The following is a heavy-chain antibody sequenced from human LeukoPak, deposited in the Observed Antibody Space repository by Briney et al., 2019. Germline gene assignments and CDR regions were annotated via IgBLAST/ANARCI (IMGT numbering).Heavy chain of an antibody. V-gene: IGHV4-39*07. J-gene: IGHJ3*02. CDR3: ARVALGGAFDI. Sequence: SETLSLTCTVSGGSISSSSYYWGWIRQPPGKGLEWIGSIYYSGSTYYNPSLKSRVTISVDTSKNQFSLKLSSVTAADTAVYYCARVALGGAFDIWGQGTMVTVSS. CDR2: IYYSGST. D-gene: IGHD1-26*01. CDR1: GGSISSSSYY.